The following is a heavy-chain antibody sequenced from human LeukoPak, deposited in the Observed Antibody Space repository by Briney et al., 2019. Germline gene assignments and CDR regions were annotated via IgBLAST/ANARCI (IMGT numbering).Heavy chain of an antibody. J-gene: IGHJ1*01. CDR1: GFTFSDYY. V-gene: IGHV3-11*01. CDR3: ARKSIVVITPAEY. Sequence: PGGSLRLSCAASGFTFSDYYMSWIRQAPGKGLEWVSYISSSGSNIYYADSVKGRFSISRDNAKNSLYLQMNSLRVEDTAVYYCARKSIVVITPAEYWGQGTLVTVSP. D-gene: IGHD3-22*01. CDR2: ISSSGSNI.